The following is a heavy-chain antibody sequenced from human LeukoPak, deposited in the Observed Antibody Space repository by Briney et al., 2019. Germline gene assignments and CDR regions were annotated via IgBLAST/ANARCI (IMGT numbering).Heavy chain of an antibody. J-gene: IGHJ3*02. D-gene: IGHD5-24*01. CDR3: ASLEETAFDI. V-gene: IGHV4-59*01. CDR2: IYYSGST. CDR1: GGSISSYY. Sequence: PSETLSLTCTVSGGSISSYYWSWIRQPPGKGLEWIGHIYYSGSTNYNPSLKSRVTISVDTSKNQFSLKLSSVTAADTAVYYCASLEETAFDIWGQGTMVTVSS.